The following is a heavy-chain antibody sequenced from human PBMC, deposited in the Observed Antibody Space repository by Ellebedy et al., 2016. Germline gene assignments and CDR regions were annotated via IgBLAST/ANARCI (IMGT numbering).Heavy chain of an antibody. CDR1: GFTFSSYW. CDR3: ARDRAPLAAQPILTGSQRGIYYYGMDV. V-gene: IGHV3-74*01. Sequence: GESLKISXAASGFTFSSYWMHWVRQAPGKGLVWVSRINSDGSSTSYADSVKGRFTISRDNAKNTLYLQMNSLRAEDTAVYYCARDRAPLAAQPILTGSQRGIYYYGMDVWGQGTTVTVSS. D-gene: IGHD3-9*01. CDR2: INSDGSST. J-gene: IGHJ6*02.